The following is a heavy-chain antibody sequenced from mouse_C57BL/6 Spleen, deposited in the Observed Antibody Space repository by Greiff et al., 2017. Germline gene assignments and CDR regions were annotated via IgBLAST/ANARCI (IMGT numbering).Heavy chain of an antibody. J-gene: IGHJ2*01. CDR1: GYAFSSYW. D-gene: IGHD1-1*01. V-gene: IGHV1-80*01. Sequence: QVQLQQSGAEPVKPGASVKISCKASGYAFSSYWMNWVKPRPGKGLEWIGQIYPGDGDTNYNGKFKGKATLTADKSSSTASMLLSSLTSEDSAVYFCARRTSYGSSYGGYFDYWGQGTTLTVSS. CDR3: ARRTSYGSSYGGYFDY. CDR2: IYPGDGDT.